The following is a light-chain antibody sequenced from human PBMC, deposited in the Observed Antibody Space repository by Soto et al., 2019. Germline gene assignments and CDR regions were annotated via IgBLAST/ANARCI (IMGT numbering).Light chain of an antibody. J-gene: IGKJ4*01. CDR3: QQFNSYLPLT. CDR2: DAS. V-gene: IGKV1-13*02. Sequence: AIQLTQSPSSLSASVGDSVTITCRASQGISSALAWYQQKPGKAPKLLIYDASSLESGVPSRFSGSGSGTDFTLTISSLQPEDFATYYCQQFNSYLPLTFGGGTKVEIK. CDR1: QGISSA.